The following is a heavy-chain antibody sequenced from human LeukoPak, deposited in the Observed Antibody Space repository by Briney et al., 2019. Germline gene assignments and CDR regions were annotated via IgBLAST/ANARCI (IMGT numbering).Heavy chain of an antibody. CDR2: ISDIGSI. Sequence: SSETLSLTCTVSGGSISSYYWSWIRQPPGKGLEWIAYISDIGSINYNPSLKSRVTISLDTSKNQFSLKLSSVTAADTAVYYCAGHHPRNTVDFWGQGTLATVSS. D-gene: IGHD2/OR15-2a*01. CDR3: AGHHPRNTVDF. CDR1: GGSISSYY. V-gene: IGHV4-59*08. J-gene: IGHJ4*02.